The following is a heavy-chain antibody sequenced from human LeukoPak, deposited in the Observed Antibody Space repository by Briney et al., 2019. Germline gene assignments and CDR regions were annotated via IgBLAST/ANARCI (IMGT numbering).Heavy chain of an antibody. CDR3: ARVWQQLAQY. CDR1: GFTVSSNY. D-gene: IGHD6-13*01. CDR2: IYSGGST. J-gene: IGHJ4*02. Sequence: PGGSLRLSCAASGFTVSSNYMSWVRQAPGKGLEWVLVIYSGGSTYYADSVKGRFTISRDNSKNTLYLQMNSLRAEDTAVYYCARVWQQLAQYWGQGTLVTVSS. V-gene: IGHV3-53*01.